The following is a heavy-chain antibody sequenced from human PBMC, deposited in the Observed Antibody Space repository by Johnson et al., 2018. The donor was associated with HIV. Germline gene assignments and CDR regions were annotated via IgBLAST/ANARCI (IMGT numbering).Heavy chain of an antibody. V-gene: IGHV3-66*01. CDR2: IYSDGST. Sequence: VQLVESGGGLVQPGGSLRLSCAASGFTVSGNYMNWVRQAPGKGLEWVSVIYSDGSTYYADSVQGRFTLSRDNSQNTLYLQMNSLRAEDTAVYFCARDRGWLQSIPDFFDIWGQGTMVTVSS. J-gene: IGHJ3*02. D-gene: IGHD5-24*01. CDR1: GFTVSGNY. CDR3: ARDRGWLQSIPDFFDI.